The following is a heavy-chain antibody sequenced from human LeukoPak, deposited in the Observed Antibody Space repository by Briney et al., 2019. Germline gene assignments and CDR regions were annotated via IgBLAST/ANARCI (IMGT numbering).Heavy chain of an antibody. J-gene: IGHJ4*02. CDR2: ISYDGSNK. V-gene: IGHV3-30*18. D-gene: IGHD5-18*01. CDR1: GFTFSSYG. CDR3: AKDRRIQLWEYFDY. Sequence: PGGSLRLSCAASGFTFSSYGMHWVRQAPGKGLEWVAVISYDGSNKYYADSVKGRFTISRDNSKNTLYLQMNSLRAEDTAVYYCAKDRRIQLWEYFDYWGQGTLVTVSS.